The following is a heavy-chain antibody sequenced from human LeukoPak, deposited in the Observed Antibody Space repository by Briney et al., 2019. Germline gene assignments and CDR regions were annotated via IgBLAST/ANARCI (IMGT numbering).Heavy chain of an antibody. J-gene: IGHJ4*02. D-gene: IGHD6-6*01. Sequence: ASVKVSCKASGGTFSGYAISWVRQAPGQGLEWMGWINPNSGGTNYAQKFQGRVTMTRDTSISTAYMELSRLRSDDTAVYYCARASYSSSYDYWGQGTLVTVSS. CDR1: GGTFSGYA. V-gene: IGHV1-2*02. CDR3: ARASYSSSYDY. CDR2: INPNSGGT.